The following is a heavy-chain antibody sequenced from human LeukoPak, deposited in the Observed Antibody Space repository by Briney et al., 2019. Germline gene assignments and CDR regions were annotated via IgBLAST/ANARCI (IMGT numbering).Heavy chain of an antibody. J-gene: IGHJ4*02. CDR1: GFTFSSYG. V-gene: IGHV3-30*18. CDR3: AKDLSPSSTIVVVSLDY. CDR2: ISYDGGNK. D-gene: IGHD3-22*01. Sequence: GGSLRLSCAASGFTFSSYGMHWVRQAPGKGLEWVAVISYDGGNKYYADSVKGRFTISRDNSKNTLYLQMYSLRAEDTAVYYCAKDLSPSSTIVVVSLDYWGQGTLVTVSS.